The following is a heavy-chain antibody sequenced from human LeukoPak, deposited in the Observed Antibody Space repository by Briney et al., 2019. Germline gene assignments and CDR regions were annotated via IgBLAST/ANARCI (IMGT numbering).Heavy chain of an antibody. J-gene: IGHJ4*02. D-gene: IGHD4-17*01. CDR3: ARATTVTSGSDY. V-gene: IGHV3-30*04. Sequence: GGSLRLSCAASGFTFSSYAMHWVRQAPGKGLEWLAVISHDGSNKYYADSVKGRFTISRDNSKNTLYLQMNSLRADDTAVYYCARATTVTSGSDYWGQGTLVTVSS. CDR2: ISHDGSNK. CDR1: GFTFSSYA.